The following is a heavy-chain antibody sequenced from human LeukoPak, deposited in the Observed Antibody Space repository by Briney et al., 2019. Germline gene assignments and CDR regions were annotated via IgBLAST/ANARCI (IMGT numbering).Heavy chain of an antibody. Sequence: HPGGSLRLSCAASGFTFSSYGMHWVRQAPGKGLEWVAVISYDGSNKYYADSVKGRFTISRDNAKNSLYLQMNSLRAEDTAMYYCARCAGTPQYYYFYYYMDVWGKGTTVTVSS. V-gene: IGHV3-30*12. J-gene: IGHJ6*03. CDR3: ARCAGTPQYYYFYYYMDV. CDR2: ISYDGSNK. CDR1: GFTFSSYG. D-gene: IGHD1/OR15-1a*01.